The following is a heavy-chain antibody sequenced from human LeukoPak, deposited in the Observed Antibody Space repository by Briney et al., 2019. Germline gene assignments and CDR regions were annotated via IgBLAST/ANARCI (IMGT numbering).Heavy chain of an antibody. CDR3: ARSAIAAAGTGNFDY. D-gene: IGHD6-13*01. CDR2: IFYSGST. Sequence: PSETLSLTCTVSSGSISTSNYYWGWVRQPPGKALEWIGNIFYSGSTYYSPSLKSRVTISLDTSRNQFSLKLSSVTAADTAVYYCARSAIAAAGTGNFDYWGQGTLVTVSS. CDR1: SGSISTSNYY. V-gene: IGHV4-39*07. J-gene: IGHJ4*02.